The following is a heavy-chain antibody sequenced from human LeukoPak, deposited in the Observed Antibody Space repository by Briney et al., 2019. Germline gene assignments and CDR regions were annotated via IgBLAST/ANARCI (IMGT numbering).Heavy chain of an antibody. CDR2: IIPIFGTA. J-gene: IGHJ4*02. Sequence: GASVKVSCKASGGTFSSYAISWVRQAPGQGLEWMGGIIPIFGTANYAQKFQGRVTMTRNTSISTAYMELSSLRSEDTAVYYCARSSKYSSSSGDFDYWGLGTLVTVSS. CDR1: GGTFSSYA. D-gene: IGHD6-6*01. CDR3: ARSSKYSSSSGDFDY. V-gene: IGHV1-69*05.